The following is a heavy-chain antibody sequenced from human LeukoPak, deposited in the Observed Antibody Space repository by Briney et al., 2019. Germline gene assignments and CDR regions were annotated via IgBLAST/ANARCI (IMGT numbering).Heavy chain of an antibody. Sequence: PAGSLTLSYAASAVTFGSYTMGWVREAPRKGLERVSAISGSGGSTYYADSVKGRFTISRDNSKNTLYLQMNSLRAEDAAVYYSIRSGWNLDAFDSWGQGTMVTVSS. V-gene: IGHV3-23*01. CDR2: ISGSGGST. J-gene: IGHJ3*02. CDR3: IRSGWNLDAFDS. D-gene: IGHD6-19*01. CDR1: AVTFGSYT.